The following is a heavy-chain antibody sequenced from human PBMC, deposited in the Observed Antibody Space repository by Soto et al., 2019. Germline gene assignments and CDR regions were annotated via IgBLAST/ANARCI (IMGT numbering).Heavy chain of an antibody. V-gene: IGHV1-46*01. CDR1: GYTFTNYY. J-gene: IGHJ6*02. CDR3: AKNGQPPYYYYGLNV. Sequence: GASVKVSCKTSGYTFTNYYMHWVRQAPGQGLEWMGIIKGSDGETTYAQRFQDRVTMTIDTSTGTAYMELRSLTSDDTAIYYCAKNGQPPYYYYGLNVWGQGTKVTVSS. D-gene: IGHD2-8*01. CDR2: IKGSDGET.